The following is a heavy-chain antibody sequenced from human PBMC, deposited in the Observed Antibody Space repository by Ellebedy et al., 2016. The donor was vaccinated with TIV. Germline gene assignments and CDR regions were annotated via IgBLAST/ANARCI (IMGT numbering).Heavy chain of an antibody. CDR2: INPSSFST. J-gene: IGHJ6*02. CDR3: ARGTFVVVVAAASGFYGMDV. CDR1: GYNFTSYY. D-gene: IGHD2-15*01. V-gene: IGHV1-46*01. Sequence: ASVKVSCKASGYNFTSYYIHWVRQAPGQGLEWMGIINPSSFSTTYAQKFQGRVTMTRDTSTNTVYMELSSLRPEDTAVYYCARGTFVVVVAAASGFYGMDVWGQGTTVTVSS.